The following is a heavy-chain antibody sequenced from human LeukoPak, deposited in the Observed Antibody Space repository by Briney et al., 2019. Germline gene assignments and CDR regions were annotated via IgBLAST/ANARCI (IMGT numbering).Heavy chain of an antibody. D-gene: IGHD2-15*01. CDR1: GGTFSSYA. CDR3: ALGEYCSGGSCYSWSNWFDP. CDR2: IIPIFGTA. J-gene: IGHJ5*02. V-gene: IGHV1-69*13. Sequence: SVKVSCKASGGTFSSYAISWVRQAPGQGLEWMGGIIPIFGTANYAQKFQGRVTITADESTSTAYMELSSLRSEDTAVYYCALGEYCSGGSCYSWSNWFDPWGQGTLVTVSS.